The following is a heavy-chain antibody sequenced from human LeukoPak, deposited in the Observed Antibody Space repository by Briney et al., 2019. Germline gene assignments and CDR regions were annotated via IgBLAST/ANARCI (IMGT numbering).Heavy chain of an antibody. CDR2: MNPNNGDS. V-gene: IGHV1-8*03. J-gene: IGHJ4*02. Sequence: ASVKVSCKASGYTFTNYHINWVRQATGQGLERMGWMNPNNGDSGYAQKFQGRVTITRDTSISTSYMELRSLRSDDPAVYFCARTTSFTASGYDYWGQGTLVTVSS. CDR3: ARTTSFTASGYDY. CDR1: GYTFTNYH. D-gene: IGHD6-25*01.